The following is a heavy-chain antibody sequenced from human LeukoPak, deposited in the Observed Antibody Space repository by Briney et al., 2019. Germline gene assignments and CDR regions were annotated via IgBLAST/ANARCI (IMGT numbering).Heavy chain of an antibody. D-gene: IGHD6-13*01. CDR3: ARDVHRVFNWFDP. J-gene: IGHJ5*02. CDR2: FYYSGST. CDR1: GGSISSYY. V-gene: IGHV4-59*01. Sequence: PSETLSLTCTVSGGSISSYYWSWIRQPPGKGLEWIGYFYYSGSTHYNPSLKSRVTISVDTSKNQFSLKLSSVTAADTAVYYCARDVHRVFNWFDPWGQGTLVTVSS.